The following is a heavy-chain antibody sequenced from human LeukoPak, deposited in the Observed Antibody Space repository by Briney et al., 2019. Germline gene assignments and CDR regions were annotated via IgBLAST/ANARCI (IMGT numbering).Heavy chain of an antibody. CDR2: INHSGST. J-gene: IGHJ4*02. CDR1: GGSFSGYY. CDR3: ARDLLHDYYYDSSGYDY. V-gene: IGHV4-34*01. Sequence: PSETLSLTCAVYGGSFSGYYWSWIRQPPGKGLEWIGEINHSGSTNYNPSLKSRVTISVDTSKNQFSLKLSSVTAADTAVYYCARDLLHDYYYDSSGYDYWGQGTLVTVSS. D-gene: IGHD3-22*01.